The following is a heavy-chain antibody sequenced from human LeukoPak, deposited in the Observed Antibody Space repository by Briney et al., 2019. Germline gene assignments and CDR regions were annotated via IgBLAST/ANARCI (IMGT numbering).Heavy chain of an antibody. D-gene: IGHD3-3*01. CDR1: GGSINTYY. V-gene: IGHV4-4*09. Sequence: PSETLSLTCAVSGGSINTYYWSWIRQPPGKGLEWVGYIYSTGNTNYNPSLKGRVTISLDTPKNQFSLNLSSVTAADTAVYYCAKHDTVFGAAHFYMDVWGKGTTVTVSS. CDR3: AKHDTVFGAAHFYMDV. CDR2: IYSTGNT. J-gene: IGHJ6*03.